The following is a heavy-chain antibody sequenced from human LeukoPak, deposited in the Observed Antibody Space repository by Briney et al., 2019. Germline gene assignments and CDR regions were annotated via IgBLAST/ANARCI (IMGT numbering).Heavy chain of an antibody. CDR3: VLISGWHYYFDY. CDR1: GYTFTSYD. V-gene: IGHV1-8*01. CDR2: MYPNSGNT. J-gene: IGHJ4*02. Sequence: ASVKVSCKASGYTFTSYDINWVRQATGQGLEWMGWMYPNSGNTGYAQKLQGRVTMTRNTSISTAYMELSSLRSEDTAVYYCVLISGWHYYFDYWGQGTLVTVSS. D-gene: IGHD6-19*01.